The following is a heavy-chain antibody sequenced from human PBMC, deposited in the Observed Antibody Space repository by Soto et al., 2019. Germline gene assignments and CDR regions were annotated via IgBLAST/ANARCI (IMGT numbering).Heavy chain of an antibody. Sequence: GGSLRLSCAASGFTFDDYAMHWVRQAPGKGLEWVSGISWNSGSIGYADSVKGRFTISRDNAKNSLYLQMNSLRAEDTALYYCAKDISPIEFPTTENINFDYWGQGTLVTVSS. D-gene: IGHD4-17*01. CDR1: GFTFDDYA. CDR2: ISWNSGSI. V-gene: IGHV3-9*01. J-gene: IGHJ4*02. CDR3: AKDISPIEFPTTENINFDY.